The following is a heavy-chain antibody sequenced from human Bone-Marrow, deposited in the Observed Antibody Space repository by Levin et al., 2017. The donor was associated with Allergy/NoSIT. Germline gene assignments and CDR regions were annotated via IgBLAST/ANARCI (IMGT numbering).Heavy chain of an antibody. CDR1: GGSFSGYY. Sequence: SETLSLTCAVYGGSFSGYYWSWIRQPPGKGLEWIGESNHSGSTNYNPSLKSRVTISVDTSKNQFSLKLSSVTAADTAVYYCARTVKEYCSSTSCYARFDPWGQGTLVTVSS. CDR3: ARTVKEYCSSTSCYARFDP. J-gene: IGHJ5*02. V-gene: IGHV4-34*01. CDR2: SNHSGST. D-gene: IGHD2-2*01.